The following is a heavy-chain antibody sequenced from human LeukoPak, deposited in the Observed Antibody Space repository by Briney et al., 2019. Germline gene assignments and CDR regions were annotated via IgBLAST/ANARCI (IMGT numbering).Heavy chain of an antibody. CDR3: ARDRRSAYCGGDCSTTLGY. CDR1: GYTFTCYY. V-gene: IGHV1-2*02. CDR2: INPNSGGT. Sequence: ASVKVSCKASGYTFTCYYMHWVRQAPGQGLEWMGWINPNSGGTNYAQKFQGRVTMTGDTSISTAYMELSRLRSDDTAVYYCARDRRSAYCGGDCSTTLGYWGQGTLVTVSS. J-gene: IGHJ4*02. D-gene: IGHD2-21*02.